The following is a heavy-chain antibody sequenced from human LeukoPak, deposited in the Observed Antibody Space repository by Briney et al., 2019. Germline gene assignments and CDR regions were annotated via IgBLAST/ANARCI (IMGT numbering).Heavy chain of an antibody. Sequence: HPGGSLRLSCAASGFTFSNYGMSWVRQAPGRGLEWVSTITGSGTNTDYADSVKGRFTISRDNSKNTLYLQMNSLRGDDTAVYYCAKGGSPVFYGSGRFDYWGQGTLVTVSS. J-gene: IGHJ4*02. V-gene: IGHV3-23*01. CDR3: AKGGSPVFYGSGRFDY. D-gene: IGHD3-10*01. CDR1: GFTFSNYG. CDR2: ITGSGTNT.